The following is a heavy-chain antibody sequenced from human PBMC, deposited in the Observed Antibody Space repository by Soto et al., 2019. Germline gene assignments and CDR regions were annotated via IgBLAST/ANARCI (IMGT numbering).Heavy chain of an antibody. CDR1: GFSFSSYA. D-gene: IGHD6-13*01. CDR2: VGGGGGTT. CDR3: ARDPEYSSSWFDP. J-gene: IGHJ5*02. Sequence: GGSLRLSCTASGFSFSSYAMSWVRQAPGGGLEWVSFVGGGGGTTFSADSVKGRFTISRDNSKNTVYLQMSSLRAEDTAVYYCARDPEYSSSWFDPWGQGTPVTVSS. V-gene: IGHV3-23*01.